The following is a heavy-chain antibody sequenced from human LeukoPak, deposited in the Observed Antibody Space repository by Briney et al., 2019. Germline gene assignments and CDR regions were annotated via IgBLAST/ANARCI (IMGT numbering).Heavy chain of an antibody. V-gene: IGHV1-69*01. CDR2: IIPIFGTA. Sequence: SVKVSCKASGGTFGSYVISWVRQAPGQGLEWMGGIIPIFGTAHYAQKFQGRLTITADESTSTVYMETSSLRSEDTAMYYCAKEGDTALVTGYFDLWGRGTLVTVSA. D-gene: IGHD5-18*01. CDR3: AKEGDTALVTGYFDL. J-gene: IGHJ2*01. CDR1: GGTFGSYV.